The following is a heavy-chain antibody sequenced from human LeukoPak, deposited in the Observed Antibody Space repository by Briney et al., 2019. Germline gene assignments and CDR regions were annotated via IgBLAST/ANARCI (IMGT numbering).Heavy chain of an antibody. J-gene: IGHJ5*01. CDR1: GFAFSNFA. Sequence: GGSLRLSCAASGFAFSNFAMHWVRQAPGKGLEWVAVVSYEGTIKYYSDSAKGRFTISRGNSNSLISLQMNDLTTEDTAVYYCAREKFDSWGQGTLVTVSP. CDR2: VSYEGTIK. V-gene: IGHV3-30*14. CDR3: AREKFDS.